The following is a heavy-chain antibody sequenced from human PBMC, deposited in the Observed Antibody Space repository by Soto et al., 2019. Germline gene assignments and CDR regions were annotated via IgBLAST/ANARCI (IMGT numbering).Heavy chain of an antibody. V-gene: IGHV4-31*02. CDR3: ATIFDSSGYYYGNNWFDP. D-gene: IGHD3-22*01. J-gene: IGHJ5*02. CDR2: IYYSGIT. Sequence: WTWIRQHPGKGLEWIGYIYYSGITYYNPSLKSRVTISLDTSKNQFSLKLRSVTAADTAVYYCATIFDSSGYYYGNNWFDPWGQGTLVTVSS.